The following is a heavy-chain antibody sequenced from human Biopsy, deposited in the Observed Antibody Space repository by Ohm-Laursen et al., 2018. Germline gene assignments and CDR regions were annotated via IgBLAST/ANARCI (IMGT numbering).Heavy chain of an antibody. Sequence: GASVKVSCQASGFSFTGHYIHWVRQAPGQGLEWLGWIGPKSGDTNYAHKFQGNITMTRDTSMSTAYMEMSRLRCDDTAVYYCALQSVAQMKNFDYWGQGTLVTVSS. CDR3: ALQSVAQMKNFDY. J-gene: IGHJ4*02. V-gene: IGHV1-2*02. D-gene: IGHD6-19*01. CDR2: IGPKSGDT. CDR1: GFSFTGHY.